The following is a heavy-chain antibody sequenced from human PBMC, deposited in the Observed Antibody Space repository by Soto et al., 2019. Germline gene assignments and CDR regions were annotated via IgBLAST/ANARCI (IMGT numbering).Heavy chain of an antibody. Sequence: GGSLRLSCAASGFTFSSYGMHWVRQAPGKGLEWVAVIWYDGSNKYYADSVKGRFTISRENSKNRLYLKMNSLRAEETAVYYCARSPVDYCSGGSCYKYYFDYWGQGTLVTVSS. V-gene: IGHV3-33*01. CDR2: IWYDGSNK. CDR1: GFTFSSYG. CDR3: ARSPVDYCSGGSCYKYYFDY. J-gene: IGHJ4*02. D-gene: IGHD2-15*01.